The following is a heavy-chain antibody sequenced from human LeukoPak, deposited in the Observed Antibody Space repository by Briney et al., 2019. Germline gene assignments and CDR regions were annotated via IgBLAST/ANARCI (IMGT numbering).Heavy chain of an antibody. D-gene: IGHD3-3*01. CDR1: GYTFTSYD. V-gene: IGHV1-8*03. CDR3: ARGNQLRFLEWLWYYMDV. CDR2: MNPNSGNT. Sequence: ASVKVSCKGSGYTFTSYDINWVRQATGQGLEWMGWMNPNSGNTGYAQKFQGRVTITRNTSISTAYMELSSLRSEDTAVYYCARGNQLRFLEWLWYYMDVWGKGTTVTVSS. J-gene: IGHJ6*03.